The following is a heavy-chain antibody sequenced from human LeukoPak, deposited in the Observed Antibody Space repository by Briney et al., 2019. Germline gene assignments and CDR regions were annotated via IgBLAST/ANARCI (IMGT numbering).Heavy chain of an antibody. D-gene: IGHD2-2*02. CDR3: ARGKCSSTSCYKRGRSTFDY. J-gene: IGHJ4*02. CDR2: IYYSGST. V-gene: IGHV4-39*07. Sequence: SETLSLTCTVSGGSISSSSYYWGWIRQPPGKGLEWIGSIYYSGSTYYNPSLKSRVTISVDTSKNQFSLKLGFVTAADTAVYYCARGKCSSTSCYKRGRSTFDYWGQGTLVTVSS. CDR1: GGSISSSSYY.